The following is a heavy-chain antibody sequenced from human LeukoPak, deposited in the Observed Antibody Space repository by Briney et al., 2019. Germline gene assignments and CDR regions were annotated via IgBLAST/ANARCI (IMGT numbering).Heavy chain of an antibody. V-gene: IGHV3-23*01. D-gene: IGHD2-21*02. CDR3: TRELVAYCGGDCYSSRSDAFDI. CDR1: GFTFSNYA. J-gene: IGHJ3*02. Sequence: GGSLRLSCAASGFTFSNYAMSWVRQAPGKGLEWVSVISGSGGITYYADSVKGRITISRDNSKNTLYVQMNSLRAEDTAVYYCTRELVAYCGGDCYSSRSDAFDIWGQGTMVTVSS. CDR2: ISGSGGIT.